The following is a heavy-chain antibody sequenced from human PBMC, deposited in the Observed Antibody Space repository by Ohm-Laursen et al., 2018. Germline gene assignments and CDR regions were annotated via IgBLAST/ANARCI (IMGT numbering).Heavy chain of an antibody. CDR2: ISYDGSNK. CDR3: ATPPTDYDLLN. CDR1: GFTFSSYG. Sequence: SLRLSCSASGFTFSSYGMHWVRQAPGKGLEWVAVISYDGSNKYYADSVKGRFTISRDNSKNTLYLQMNSLRPEDTAVYYCATPPTDYDLLNWGQGTLVTVSS. J-gene: IGHJ4*02. D-gene: IGHD3-3*01. V-gene: IGHV3-30*03.